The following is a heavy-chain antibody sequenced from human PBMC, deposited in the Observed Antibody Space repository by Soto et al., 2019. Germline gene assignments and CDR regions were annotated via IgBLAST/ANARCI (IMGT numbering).Heavy chain of an antibody. D-gene: IGHD6-6*01. J-gene: IGHJ4*02. CDR1: GYSFTSYC. V-gene: IGHV5-51*01. Sequence: PGESLKMSWNGSGYSFTSYCIGLVRQMPGKGLEWMWIIYPCDSDTRYSPSFQGQVTISADKSISTAYLQWSSLKASDTAMYYCARAQYSSHFDYWGQGTRVTVSS. CDR2: IYPCDSDT. CDR3: ARAQYSSHFDY.